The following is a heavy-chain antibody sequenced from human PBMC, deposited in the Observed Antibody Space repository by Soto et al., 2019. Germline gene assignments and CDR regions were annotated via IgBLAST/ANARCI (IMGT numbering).Heavy chain of an antibody. D-gene: IGHD6-13*01. CDR3: SRSTSLQQLEY. J-gene: IGHJ4*02. CDR1: GGSVSSGDYY. CDR2: IHYSGNT. V-gene: IGHV4-30-4*01. Sequence: QVQLQESGPGLVKPSQTLSLTCTVSGGSVSSGDYYWSWIRQPPGKGLEWIGHIHYSGNTYYTTSVSLRGTISMDRSNNQVNMKMSSLTAAGTAVYCCSRSTSLQQLEYLGQEPRVTASS.